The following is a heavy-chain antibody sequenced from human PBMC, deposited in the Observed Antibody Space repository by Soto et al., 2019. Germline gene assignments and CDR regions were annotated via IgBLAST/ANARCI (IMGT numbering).Heavy chain of an antibody. V-gene: IGHV4-59*01. CDR1: GGSISSYY. CDR2: IYYSGST. J-gene: IGHJ3*02. D-gene: IGHD5-12*01. Sequence: SETLSLTCTVSGGSISSYYWSWIRQPPGKGLEWIGYIYYSGSTNYNPSLKSRVTISVDTSKNQFSLKLSSVTAADTAVYYCARDLPGREGYVNDSFDIWGQGTMVTVSS. CDR3: ARDLPGREGYVNDSFDI.